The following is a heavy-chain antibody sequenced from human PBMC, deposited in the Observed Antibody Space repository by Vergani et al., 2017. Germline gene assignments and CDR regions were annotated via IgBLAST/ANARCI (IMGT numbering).Heavy chain of an antibody. CDR1: GFTFNQYS. J-gene: IGHJ5*01. Sequence: QVQLVESGGGVVQPGRSLRLSCAASGFTFNQYSMHWVRQAPGKGLEWVAVTWYDGNNKQYADSVKGRFTISRDNSKNTLYLQMNSLRVEDTAVYYCARWGNEKRLDSWGQGTLVTVSS. CDR2: TWYDGNNK. D-gene: IGHD1-1*01. CDR3: ARWGNEKRLDS. V-gene: IGHV3-33*01.